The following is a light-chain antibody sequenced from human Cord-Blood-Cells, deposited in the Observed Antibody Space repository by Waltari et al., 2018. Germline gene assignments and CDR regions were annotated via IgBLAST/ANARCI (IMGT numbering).Light chain of an antibody. CDR1: QSVSSSY. V-gene: IGKV3-20*01. CDR3: QQYGSSTYS. J-gene: IGKJ2*03. Sequence: EIVLTQSPGPLSLFPGARATLSCSASQSVSSSYLAWYQQKPGQAPRLLIYGASSRATGIPDRFSGSGSGTDFTLTISRLEPEDFAVYYCQQYGSSTYSFGQGTKLEIK. CDR2: GAS.